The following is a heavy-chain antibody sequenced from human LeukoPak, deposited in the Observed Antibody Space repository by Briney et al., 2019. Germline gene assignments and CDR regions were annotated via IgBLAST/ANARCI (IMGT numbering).Heavy chain of an antibody. CDR3: ARGGDIGYGMDV. CDR1: GFTFSSYA. CDR2: ISYDGSNK. J-gene: IGHJ6*02. D-gene: IGHD5-12*01. Sequence: GSLRLSCAASGFTFSSYAMHWVRQAPGKGLEWVAVISYDGSNKYYADSVKGRFTISRDNSKNTLYLQMNSLRAEDTAVYYCARGGDIGYGMDVWGQGTTVTVSS. V-gene: IGHV3-30-3*01.